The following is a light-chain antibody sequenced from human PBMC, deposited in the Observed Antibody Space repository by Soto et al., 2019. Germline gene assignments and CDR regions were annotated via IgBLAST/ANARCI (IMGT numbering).Light chain of an antibody. J-gene: IGKJ2*01. CDR1: QSISTY. Sequence: EFVLTQSPAALSLSPGERATLSCRASQSISTYLAWYQQRPGQTPRLLIYDASNRATGIPARFSGSGSGTDFTLTISRLEPEDFAVYYCQQYGSSPYTFGQGTKVDIK. CDR2: DAS. V-gene: IGKV3-20*01. CDR3: QQYGSSPYT.